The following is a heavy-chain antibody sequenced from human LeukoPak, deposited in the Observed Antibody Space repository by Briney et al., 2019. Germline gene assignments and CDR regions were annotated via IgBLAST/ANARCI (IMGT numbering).Heavy chain of an antibody. CDR1: GYTFTSYY. V-gene: IGHV1-46*01. CDR3: ARARLRFLEWLSLTDYYYMDV. CDR2: INPSGGST. Sequence: ASVKVSCKASGYTFTSYYMRWMRQAPGQGLEWMGIINPSGGSTSYAQKFQGRVTMTRDMSTSTVYMELSSLRSEDTAVYYCARARLRFLEWLSLTDYYYMDVWGKGTTVTVSS. J-gene: IGHJ6*03. D-gene: IGHD3-3*01.